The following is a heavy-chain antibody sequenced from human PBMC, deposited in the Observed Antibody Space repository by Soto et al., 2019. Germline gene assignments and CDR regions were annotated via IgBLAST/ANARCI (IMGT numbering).Heavy chain of an antibody. D-gene: IGHD3-22*01. J-gene: IGHJ3*02. CDR3: ARGSWDHAYYYDRSGYFRGLDAFDI. Sequence: QVQLVQSGAEVKKPGASVKVSCKASGYTFTSYGISWVRQAPGQGLEWMGWISAYNGNTNYAQKLQGRVTMTTDTPTSTAYMELRSLRSDDQAVYYCARGSWDHAYYYDRSGYFRGLDAFDIWGQGTMVTVSS. CDR1: GYTFTSYG. V-gene: IGHV1-18*04. CDR2: ISAYNGNT.